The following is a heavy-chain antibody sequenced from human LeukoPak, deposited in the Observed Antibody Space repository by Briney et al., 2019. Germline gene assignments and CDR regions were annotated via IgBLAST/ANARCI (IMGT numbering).Heavy chain of an antibody. Sequence: GEGLKISCKGSGYSFTSYWIAWVRQVPGKGLEWMGIIYPDDSDTRYSPSFQGQVTITADKSISTAYLQWSSLKASDNAMYYCARQRRSSGWPNDYWGQGTLVTVSS. D-gene: IGHD6-19*01. CDR3: ARQRRSSGWPNDY. CDR1: GYSFTSYW. CDR2: IYPDDSDT. V-gene: IGHV5-51*01. J-gene: IGHJ4*02.